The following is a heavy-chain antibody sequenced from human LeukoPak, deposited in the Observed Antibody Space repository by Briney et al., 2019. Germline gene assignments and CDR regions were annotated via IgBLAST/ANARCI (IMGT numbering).Heavy chain of an antibody. V-gene: IGHV3-30-3*01. CDR2: ISYDGSNK. Sequence: GRSLRLSCAASGFTFSSYAMHWVRQAPGKGLEWVAVISYDGSNKYYADSVKGRFTISRDNSKNTLYLQMNSLRAEDTAVYYCAKEAIYCSGGSCYSSGLDYWGQGTLVTVSS. D-gene: IGHD2-15*01. J-gene: IGHJ4*02. CDR1: GFTFSSYA. CDR3: AKEAIYCSGGSCYSSGLDY.